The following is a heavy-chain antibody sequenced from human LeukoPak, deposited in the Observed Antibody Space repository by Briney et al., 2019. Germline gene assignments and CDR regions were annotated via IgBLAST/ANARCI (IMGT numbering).Heavy chain of an antibody. J-gene: IGHJ5*02. CDR1: GGSVTSSGFY. D-gene: IGHD5-12*01. CDR3: ARDVDGFDP. Sequence: PSETLSLTCTVSGGSVTSSGFYWSWIRQPPGTGLEWIGYIDYSGNTKYNPSLESRVTISVDTSRNQFSLKLTSVTAADTALYYCARDVDGFDPWGQGTLVTVS. CDR2: IDYSGNT. V-gene: IGHV4-61*08.